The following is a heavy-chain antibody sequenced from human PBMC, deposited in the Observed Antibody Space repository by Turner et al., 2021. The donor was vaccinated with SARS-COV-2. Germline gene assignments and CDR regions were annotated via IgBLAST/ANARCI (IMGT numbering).Heavy chain of an antibody. CDR3: ARDGAFGATGLDY. CDR1: GFTFSSYG. J-gene: IGHJ4*02. D-gene: IGHD3-16*01. CDR2: IWYDGSNK. Sequence: QVQLVGSGGGVVQPGRSLELSCAASGFTFSSYGMHWVRQAPGKGLEWVAVIWYDGSNKYYADPVKGRFTISRDNSKNTQYLQMNSLRAEDTAVYYCARDGAFGATGLDYWGQGTLVTVSS. V-gene: IGHV3-33*01.